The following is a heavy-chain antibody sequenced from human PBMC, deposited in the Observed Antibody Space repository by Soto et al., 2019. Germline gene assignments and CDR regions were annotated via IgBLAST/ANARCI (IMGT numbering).Heavy chain of an antibody. CDR3: ARGTTVVTKFEY. V-gene: IGHV4-59*01. D-gene: IGHD4-17*01. J-gene: IGHJ4*02. Sequence: QVQLQESGPGLVKPSESLSLTCTVSGGSIGTYYWNWIRQPPGKGLEWIGYIYHSGSTNYNPSVKSRVTISVDTSKNQSSLKLNSVTAADTAVYYCARGTTVVTKFEYWGQGTLVTVSS. CDR1: GGSIGTYY. CDR2: IYHSGST.